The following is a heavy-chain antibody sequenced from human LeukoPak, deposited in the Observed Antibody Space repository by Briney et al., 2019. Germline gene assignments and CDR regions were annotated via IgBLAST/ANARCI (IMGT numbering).Heavy chain of an antibody. Sequence: SETLSLTCTVSGGSISSGGYYWSWTRQHPGKGLEWIGYIYYSGSTYYNPSLKSRVTISVDTSKNQFSLKLSSVTAADTAVYYCASLPSRYYGMDVWGQGTTVTVSS. V-gene: IGHV4-31*03. CDR1: GGSISSGGYY. CDR2: IYYSGST. J-gene: IGHJ6*02. CDR3: ASLPSRYYGMDV.